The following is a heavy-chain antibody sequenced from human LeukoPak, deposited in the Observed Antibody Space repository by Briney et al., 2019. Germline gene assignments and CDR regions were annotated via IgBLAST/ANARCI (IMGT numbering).Heavy chain of an antibody. CDR2: IIPIFGTA. CDR1: GGTFSSYA. D-gene: IGHD2-2*02. CDR3: ARGNVRYCSSTSCYTLDY. J-gene: IGHJ4*02. V-gene: IGHV1-69*01. Sequence: ASVKVSCKASGGTFSSYATSWVRQAPGQGLEWMGGIIPIFGTANYAQKFQGRVTITADESTSTAYMELSSLRSEDTAVYYCARGNVRYCSSTSCYTLDYWGQGTLVTVSS.